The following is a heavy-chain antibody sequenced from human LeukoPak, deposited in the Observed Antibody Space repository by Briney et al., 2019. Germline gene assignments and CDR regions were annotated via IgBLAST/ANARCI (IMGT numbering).Heavy chain of an antibody. V-gene: IGHV3-30-3*01. D-gene: IGHD6-13*01. Sequence: PGGSLRLSCAASGFTFSSYAMHWVRQAPGKGLEWVAVISYDGSNKYYADSVKGRFTISRDSSKNTLYLQMNSLRAEDTAVYYCAREGVAAAGTVYFQHWGQGTLVTVSS. CDR3: AREGVAAAGTVYFQH. J-gene: IGHJ1*01. CDR2: ISYDGSNK. CDR1: GFTFSSYA.